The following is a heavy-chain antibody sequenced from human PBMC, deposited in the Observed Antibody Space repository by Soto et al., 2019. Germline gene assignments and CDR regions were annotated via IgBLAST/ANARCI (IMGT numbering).Heavy chain of an antibody. Sequence: QITLKESGPALVKPTQTLTLTCSVSGFSLSNNGVGVTWIRQPPGKSLEWLALIYWDDDKRYSPSMKSRLTVTRDSSKNQVVLTLTNMAPVDTGTYYCPHRRLDGWYSYLDFWGQGTLVTVSS. V-gene: IGHV2-5*02. CDR2: IYWDDDK. J-gene: IGHJ4*02. D-gene: IGHD6-19*01. CDR3: PHRRLDGWYSYLDF. CDR1: GFSLSNNGVG.